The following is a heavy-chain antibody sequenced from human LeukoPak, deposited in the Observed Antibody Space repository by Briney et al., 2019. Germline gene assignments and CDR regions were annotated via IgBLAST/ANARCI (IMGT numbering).Heavy chain of an antibody. Sequence: PGGSLRLSCAASGFTFSSYSMNWVRQAPGKGLEWVSSISGSGGTTYYADSVKGRFTISRDTSKNTLYLQMNSLRAEDTAVYYCAKDELSGWYSYYYMDVWGKGTTVTVSS. CDR2: ISGSGGTT. CDR3: AKDELSGWYSYYYMDV. D-gene: IGHD6-19*01. CDR1: GFTFSSYS. V-gene: IGHV3-23*01. J-gene: IGHJ6*03.